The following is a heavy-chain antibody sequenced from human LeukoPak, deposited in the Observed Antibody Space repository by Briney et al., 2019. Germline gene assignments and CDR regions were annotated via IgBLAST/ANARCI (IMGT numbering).Heavy chain of an antibody. V-gene: IGHV3-7*01. J-gene: IGHJ4*02. Sequence: GGSLRLSCEASGFSFSNYWMSWVRQAPGKRLEWVANIKQDGSEIYYVDSVRGRFTISRDNAKNSLYLQMNSLRAEDTAVYYCARPSLNTGSYFDYWGQGILVSVSS. CDR1: GFSFSNYW. CDR2: IKQDGSEI. D-gene: IGHD1-26*01. CDR3: ARPSLNTGSYFDY.